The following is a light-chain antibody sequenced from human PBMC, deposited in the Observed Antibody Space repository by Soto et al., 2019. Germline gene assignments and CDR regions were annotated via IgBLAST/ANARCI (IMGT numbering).Light chain of an antibody. J-gene: IGLJ3*02. CDR2: EVH. CDR3: TSYTRSNTCV. CDR1: SGDIGIYNF. V-gene: IGLV2-14*01. Sequence: QSALTQPASVSGSLGQSITISCTGTSGDIGIYNFVSWFHQRPAKAPKLLIFEVHNRPSGVSDRFSASKSGNAASLTISGLQADDEGDYYCTSYTRSNTCVFGGGTKLTVL.